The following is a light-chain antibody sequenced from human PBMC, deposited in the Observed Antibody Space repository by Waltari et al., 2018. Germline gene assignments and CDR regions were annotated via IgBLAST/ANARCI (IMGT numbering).Light chain of an antibody. Sequence: NFMLTQPHSVSGSPGKTVTISCTRSGGDIVSNYVQWYKQRPGSAPTTVSHENNQRSSSFPFCFSGSIDSSSNSSSLTISGLKTEDEADYYCQSYDSINHGVFGGGTKLTVL. V-gene: IGLV6-57*04. CDR3: QSYDSINHGV. CDR1: GGDIVSNY. CDR2: ENN. J-gene: IGLJ3*02.